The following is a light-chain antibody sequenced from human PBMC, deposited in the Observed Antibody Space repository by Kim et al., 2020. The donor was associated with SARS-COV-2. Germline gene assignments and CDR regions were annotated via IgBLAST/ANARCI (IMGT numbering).Light chain of an antibody. J-gene: IGLJ2*01. CDR3: GTWDGSLNSRV. V-gene: IGLV1-44*01. Sequence: GQRVTISCSGSNSNVGTNNVNWYQQVPGTAPKLLIFSKSQRPSGVPDRFSGSKSGTSASLAISGLQSENEADYYCGTWDGSLNSRVFGGGTQLTVL. CDR2: SKS. CDR1: NSNVGTNN.